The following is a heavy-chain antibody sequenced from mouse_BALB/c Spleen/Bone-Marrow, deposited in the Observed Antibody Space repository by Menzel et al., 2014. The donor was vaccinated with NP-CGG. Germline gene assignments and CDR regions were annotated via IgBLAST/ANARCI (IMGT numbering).Heavy chain of an antibody. J-gene: IGHJ4*01. V-gene: IGHV5-6-5*01. CDR1: GFTFSSYA. Sequence: EVQLVESGGGLVKPGGSLKLSCAASGFTFSSYAMSWVRQTPEKRLERVASISSGGSTYYPDSVKGRFTISRDNARNILYLQMSSLRSEDTAMYYCARARFYYGKLVDYWGQGTSVTVSS. CDR3: ARARFYYGKLVDY. D-gene: IGHD1-1*01. CDR2: ISSGGST.